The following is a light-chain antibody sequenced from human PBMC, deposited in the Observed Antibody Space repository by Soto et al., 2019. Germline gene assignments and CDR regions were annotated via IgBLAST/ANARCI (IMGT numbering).Light chain of an antibody. CDR2: DVG. CDR3: SSYTTITTRV. V-gene: IGLV2-14*03. J-gene: IGLJ3*02. Sequence: QSALTQPASVSGSPGQSITISCTGTSSDVGAYNFVSWYQHHPGRAPKLVIYDVGNRPAGISDRFSGSKSGNMASLTISGLQAEDEADYYCSSYTTITTRVFGGGTKLTVL. CDR1: SSDVGAYNF.